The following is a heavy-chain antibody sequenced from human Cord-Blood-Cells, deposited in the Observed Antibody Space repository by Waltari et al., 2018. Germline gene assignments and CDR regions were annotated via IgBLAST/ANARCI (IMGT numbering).Heavy chain of an antibody. CDR2: INHSGST. D-gene: IGHD7-27*01. CDR3: ARGGQTGKDFDY. V-gene: IGHV4-34*01. J-gene: IGHJ4*02. Sequence: QVQLQQWGAGLLTPSETLSLTCAVYGGSFSGYYWSWIRQPPGKGLEWIGEINHSGSTNYNPSLKSRVTISVDTSKNQFSLKLSSVTAADTAVYYCARGGQTGKDFDYWGQGTLVTVSS. CDR1: GGSFSGYY.